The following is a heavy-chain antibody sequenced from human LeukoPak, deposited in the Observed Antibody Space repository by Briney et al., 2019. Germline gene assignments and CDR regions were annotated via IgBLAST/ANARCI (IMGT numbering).Heavy chain of an antibody. J-gene: IGHJ4*02. D-gene: IGHD3-10*01. V-gene: IGHV4-39*01. CDR2: IYYSGST. CDR1: GGSIASSSYY. CDR3: ARDYGSGSSFFDF. Sequence: PSETLSLTCTVSGGSIASSSYYWGWIRQPPGKGLEWIGSIYYSGSTYDNPSLKSRVTISVDTSKNQFSLKLSSVTAADTAVYYCARDYGSGSSFFDFWGQGTLVTVSS.